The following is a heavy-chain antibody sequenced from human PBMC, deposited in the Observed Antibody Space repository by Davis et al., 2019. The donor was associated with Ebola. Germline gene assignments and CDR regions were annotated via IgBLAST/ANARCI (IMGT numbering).Heavy chain of an antibody. CDR2: IIPIFGTA. D-gene: IGHD2-15*01. CDR1: GYTFTSYD. Sequence: AASVKVSCKASGYTFTSYDFNWVRQATGQGLEWMGGIIPIFGTATYAQKFQGRVTITADKSTRTTYMELSSLRSEDTAVYYCARDSCSGGTCYFYYYGMDVWGQGTTVTVSS. CDR3: ARDSCSGGTCYFYYYGMDV. J-gene: IGHJ6*02. V-gene: IGHV1-69*06.